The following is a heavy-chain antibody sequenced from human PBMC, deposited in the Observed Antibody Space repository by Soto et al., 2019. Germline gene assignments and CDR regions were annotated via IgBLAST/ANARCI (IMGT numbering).Heavy chain of an antibody. CDR2: IIPIFGTA. D-gene: IGHD1-26*01. V-gene: IGHV1-69*06. J-gene: IGHJ6*02. CDR3: AYSGSRHYYYYGMDV. Sequence: VASVKVSCKASGGTFSSYAISWVRQAPGQGLEWMGGIIPIFGTANYAQKFQGRVTITADKSTSTAYMELSSLRSEDTAVYYCAYSGSRHYYYYGMDVWGQGTTVTVSS. CDR1: GGTFSSYA.